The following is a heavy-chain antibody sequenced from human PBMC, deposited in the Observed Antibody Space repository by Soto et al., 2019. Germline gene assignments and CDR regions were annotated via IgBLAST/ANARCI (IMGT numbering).Heavy chain of an antibody. CDR2: IYYTGNT. Sequence: QVQLQESGPGLVKPSETLSLTCTVSGGSVSSGNYYWSWIRQPPGKGLEWVAHIYYTGNTNYNSSLESRVTISLDTSKNLFSLKLTSVTAADTAVYYCARVVQQLALYGGDLDYWGQGTLVTVSS. CDR1: GGSVSSGNYY. D-gene: IGHD6-13*01. V-gene: IGHV4-61*01. CDR3: ARVVQQLALYGGDLDY. J-gene: IGHJ4*02.